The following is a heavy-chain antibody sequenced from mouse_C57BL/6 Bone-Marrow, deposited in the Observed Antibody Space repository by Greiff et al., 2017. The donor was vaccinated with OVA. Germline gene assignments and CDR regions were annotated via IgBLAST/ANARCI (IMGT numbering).Heavy chain of an antibody. D-gene: IGHD1-1*01. V-gene: IGHV1-81*01. J-gene: IGHJ2*01. CDR2: IYPRSGNT. Sequence: QVQLQQSGAELARPGASVNLSCKASFYTFPSYGISWVKQRTGQGLEWIGEIYPRSGNTYYNEKFKGKATLTADKSSSTAYMVLRSLPSEDSSVYFCARLTTVVAVDYWGQGTTLTVSS. CDR3: ARLTTVVAVDY. CDR1: FYTFPSYG.